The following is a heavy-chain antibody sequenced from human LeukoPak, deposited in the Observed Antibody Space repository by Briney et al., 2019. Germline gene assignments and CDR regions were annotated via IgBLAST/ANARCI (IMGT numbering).Heavy chain of an antibody. Sequence: PGGSLRLSCAASGFTFSVNWMSWVRQAPGKGPEWVASIKQDGSEKYYVDSVSGRFTISRDNAKNSLYLQMNSLRAEDTAVYYCAKEGDWGQGTLVTVS. D-gene: IGHD1-26*01. CDR1: GFTFSVNW. CDR3: AKEGD. J-gene: IGHJ4*02. CDR2: IKQDGSEK. V-gene: IGHV3-7*01.